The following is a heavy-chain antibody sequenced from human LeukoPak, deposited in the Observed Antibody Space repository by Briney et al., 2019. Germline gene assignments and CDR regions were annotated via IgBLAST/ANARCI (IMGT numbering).Heavy chain of an antibody. CDR3: AREGHTVTPLYYYYYYYMDV. V-gene: IGHV3-23*01. Sequence: GGSLRLSCAASGFTFSSYAMSWVRQAPGKGLEWVSAISGSGGSTYYADSVKGRFTISRDNSKNTLYLQMNSLRAEDTAVYYCAREGHTVTPLYYYYYYYMDVWGKGTTVTVSS. J-gene: IGHJ6*03. D-gene: IGHD4-17*01. CDR1: GFTFSSYA. CDR2: ISGSGGST.